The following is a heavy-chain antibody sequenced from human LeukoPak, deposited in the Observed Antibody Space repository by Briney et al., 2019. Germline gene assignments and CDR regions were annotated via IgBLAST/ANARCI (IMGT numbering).Heavy chain of an antibody. Sequence: PSETLSLTCTVSGGSISSYYWGWIRQPPGKGLEWIGSIYYSGSTYYNPSLKSRVTISVDTSKNQFSLKLSSVTAADTAVYYCAREDGGYDLGSDYWGQGTLVTVSS. CDR2: IYYSGST. D-gene: IGHD5-12*01. CDR1: GGSISSYY. CDR3: AREDGGYDLGSDY. V-gene: IGHV4-39*02. J-gene: IGHJ4*02.